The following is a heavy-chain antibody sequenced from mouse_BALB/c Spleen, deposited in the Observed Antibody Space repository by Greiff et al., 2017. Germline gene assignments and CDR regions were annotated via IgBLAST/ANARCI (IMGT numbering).Heavy chain of an antibody. CDR3: ARWLRRGCDV. Sequence: QVQLQQPGAELVKPGASVKLSCKASGYTFTSYWMHWVKQRPGQGLEWIGEINPSNGRTNYNEKFKSKATLTVDKSSSTAYMQLSSLTSEDSAVYYCARWLRRGCDVWGAGTTVTVSS. J-gene: IGHJ1*01. D-gene: IGHD2-2*01. V-gene: IGHV1S81*02. CDR2: INPSNGRT. CDR1: GYTFTSYW.